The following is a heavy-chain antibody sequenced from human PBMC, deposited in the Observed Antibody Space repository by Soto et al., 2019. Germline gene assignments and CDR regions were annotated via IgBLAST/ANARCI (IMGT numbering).Heavy chain of an antibody. CDR2: ISTSTGNT. V-gene: IGHV1-18*04. J-gene: IGHJ4*02. Sequence: QVQLVQSGGEVKKHGASVKVSCKASGYTFTTFGITWVRQVPGQGLEWLGWISTSTGNTNYAQNLQGRLTLTTDTATRTAYMELRSLTSDDTAVYYCARSPRVIVTAKGTRDFWGQGTLITVSS. CDR3: ARSPRVIVTAKGTRDF. CDR1: GYTFTTFG. D-gene: IGHD2-21*02.